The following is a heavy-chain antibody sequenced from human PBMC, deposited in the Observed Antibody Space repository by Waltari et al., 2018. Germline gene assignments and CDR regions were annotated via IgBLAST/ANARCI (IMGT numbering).Heavy chain of an antibody. V-gene: IGHV1-69*14. Sequence: QVQLVQSGAEVKKPGSSVKVSCKASGGTFSSYAISWVRQAPGQGREWMGGIIPIFGAANYAQKFKGRVTITADKSTSTAYMELSSLRSEDTAVYYGASGRYFDSSNAFDIWGQGTMVTVSS. J-gene: IGHJ3*02. CDR3: ASGRYFDSSNAFDI. CDR1: GGTFSSYA. D-gene: IGHD3-9*01. CDR2: IIPIFGAA.